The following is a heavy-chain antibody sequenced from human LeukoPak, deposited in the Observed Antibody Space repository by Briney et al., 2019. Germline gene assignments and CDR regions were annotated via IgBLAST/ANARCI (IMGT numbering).Heavy chain of an antibody. CDR3: ATGGAPRGRFEN. Sequence: GSLRLSCLVSGFRFSWSSMTWVRQPPGKGAEWVAKMKEDETEIEYVDSAKGRFTISRDNAKSSLYLQMNSLRVEDTAVYYCATGGAPRGRFENWGQGTLVTVPS. CDR1: GFRFSWSS. J-gene: IGHJ4*02. V-gene: IGHV3-7*01. CDR2: MKEDETEI.